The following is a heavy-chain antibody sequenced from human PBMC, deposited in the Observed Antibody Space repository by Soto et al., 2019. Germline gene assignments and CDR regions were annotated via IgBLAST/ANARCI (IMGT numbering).Heavy chain of an antibody. J-gene: IGHJ6*02. V-gene: IGHV3-49*04. CDR1: GFTFGDYA. CDR3: TRVYGGNHYYYYYGMDV. Sequence: PGGSLRLSCTASGFTFGDYAMSWVRQAPGKGLEWVGFIRSKAYGGTTEYAASVKGRFTISRDDSKSIAYLQMNSLKTEDTAVYYCTRVYGGNHYYYYYGMDVWGQGTTVTVSS. D-gene: IGHD4-17*01. CDR2: IRSKAYGGTT.